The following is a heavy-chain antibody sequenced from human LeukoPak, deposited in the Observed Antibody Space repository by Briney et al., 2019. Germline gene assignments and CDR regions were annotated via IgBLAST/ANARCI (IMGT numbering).Heavy chain of an antibody. Sequence: GASVKVSCKASGGAFISYAFSWVRQAPAQGLEWMGGIVPMFGTPTYSQKFKGRITLTADESTSTAYMELSSLRSEDTALYYCATDHERAGDISLFYLDVWGKGTTVTVSS. CDR2: IVPMFGTP. CDR1: GGAFISYA. V-gene: IGHV1-69*01. CDR3: ATDHERAGDISLFYLDV. D-gene: IGHD7-27*01. J-gene: IGHJ6*03.